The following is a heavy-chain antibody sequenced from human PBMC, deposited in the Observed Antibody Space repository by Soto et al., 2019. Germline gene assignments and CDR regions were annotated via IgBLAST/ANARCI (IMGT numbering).Heavy chain of an antibody. CDR3: ARDRGYRPVMAS. Sequence: PSETLSLTCAVYGGSFSGYYWSWIRQPPGKGLEWIGEINHSGSTNYNPSLKSRVTISVDTSKNQFSLKLSSVTAADTAVYYCARDRGYRPVMASWGQGALVTVSS. CDR1: GGSFSGYY. J-gene: IGHJ5*02. V-gene: IGHV4-34*01. D-gene: IGHD6-25*01. CDR2: INHSGST.